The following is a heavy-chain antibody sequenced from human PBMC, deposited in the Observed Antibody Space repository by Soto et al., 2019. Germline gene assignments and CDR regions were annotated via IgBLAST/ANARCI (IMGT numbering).Heavy chain of an antibody. CDR1: GGSISTSSYY. CDR3: ATRPRDIVVVVAATGAFDI. V-gene: IGHV4-39*01. Sequence: QLQLQESGPGLVKPSETLSLTCTVSGGSISTSSYYWGWIRQPPGKGLEWIGSIYYSGSTYYNPSLTSRVTISVDTSKNQFSLKLSSVTAADTAVYYCATRPRDIVVVVAATGAFDIWGQGTMVTVSS. J-gene: IGHJ3*02. CDR2: IYYSGST. D-gene: IGHD2-15*01.